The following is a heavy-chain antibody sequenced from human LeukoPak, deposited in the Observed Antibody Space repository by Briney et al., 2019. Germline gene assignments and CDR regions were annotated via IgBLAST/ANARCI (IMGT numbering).Heavy chain of an antibody. CDR2: IYTSGST. Sequence: SQTLSLTCTVSGGSISRGSYYWSWIRQPAGKGLEWIGRIYTSGSTNYNPSLKSRVTISVDTSKNQFSLKLSSVTAADTAVYYCARGWELLHFDYWGQGTLVTVSS. V-gene: IGHV4-61*02. CDR1: GGSISRGSYY. J-gene: IGHJ4*02. CDR3: ARGWELLHFDY. D-gene: IGHD1-26*01.